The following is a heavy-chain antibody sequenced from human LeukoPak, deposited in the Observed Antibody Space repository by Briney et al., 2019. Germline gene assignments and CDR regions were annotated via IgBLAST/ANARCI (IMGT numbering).Heavy chain of an antibody. Sequence: EASVKVSCKASGYTCTSYYMHWVRQAPGQGLEWMGIINPSGGSTSYAQKFQGRVTMTRDTSTSTVYMELSSLRSEDTAVYYCARDRRYYYDSSGYIGPVDYWREGTLVTVSS. V-gene: IGHV1-46*01. CDR2: INPSGGST. CDR1: GYTCTSYY. CDR3: ARDRRYYYDSSGYIGPVDY. J-gene: IGHJ4*02. D-gene: IGHD3-22*01.